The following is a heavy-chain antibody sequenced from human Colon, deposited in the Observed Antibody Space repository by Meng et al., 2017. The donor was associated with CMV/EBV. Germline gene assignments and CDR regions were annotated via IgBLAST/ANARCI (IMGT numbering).Heavy chain of an antibody. CDR2: MRQDGNEK. D-gene: IGHD3-9*01. J-gene: IGHJ5*02. Sequence: GESLKISCAASGFTFSSYWMSWVRQAPGKGLEWVANMRQDGNEKYYVDSVKGRFTISRDNAKNSLSLQMNSLRAEDTAMYYCAKSTPDHFDYYFGARAQGILVTVSS. CDR1: GFTFSSYW. V-gene: IGHV3-7*01. CDR3: AKSTPDHFDYYFGA.